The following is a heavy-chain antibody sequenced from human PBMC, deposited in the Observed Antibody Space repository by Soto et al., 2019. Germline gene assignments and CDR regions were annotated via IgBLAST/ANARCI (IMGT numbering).Heavy chain of an antibody. D-gene: IGHD3-3*01. V-gene: IGHV1-69*01. CDR3: ARRITIFGVVILDAFDI. J-gene: IGHJ3*02. CDR1: GGTFSSYA. Sequence: QVQLVQSGAEVKKPGSSVKVCCKASGGTFSSYAISWVRQAPGQGLEWMGGIIPIFGTANYAQKFQGRVTITADESTSTAYMELSSLRSEDTAVYYCARRITIFGVVILDAFDIWGQGTMVTVSS. CDR2: IIPIFGTA.